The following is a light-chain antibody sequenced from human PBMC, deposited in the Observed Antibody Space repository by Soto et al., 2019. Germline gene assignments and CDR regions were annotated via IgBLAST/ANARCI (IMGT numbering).Light chain of an antibody. Sequence: DIQMTQSPSSLSASVGDRVTITCRASQDINNYLAWYQVQPGKGPKLLIYAASTLQSGVPSRFSGSGSGTDFTLTISSLQPEDVANYFCQKYNSAPRTFGQGTRVEI. CDR2: AAS. CDR3: QKYNSAPRT. V-gene: IGKV1-27*01. J-gene: IGKJ1*01. CDR1: QDINNY.